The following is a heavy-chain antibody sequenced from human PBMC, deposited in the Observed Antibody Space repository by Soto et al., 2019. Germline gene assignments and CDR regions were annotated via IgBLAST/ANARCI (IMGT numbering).Heavy chain of an antibody. CDR3: AKGGRTQWGVFDY. CDR1: GFTFDDYA. D-gene: IGHD1-7*01. V-gene: IGHV3-9*01. J-gene: IGHJ4*02. Sequence: EVQLVESGGGLVQPGRSLRLSCAASGFTFDDYAMHWVRQAPGKGLEWVSGISWNSGSIGYADSVKGRFTISRDNAKNSLYLQMNSLRAEDTALYYCAKGGRTQWGVFDYWCQGTLVTVSS. CDR2: ISWNSGSI.